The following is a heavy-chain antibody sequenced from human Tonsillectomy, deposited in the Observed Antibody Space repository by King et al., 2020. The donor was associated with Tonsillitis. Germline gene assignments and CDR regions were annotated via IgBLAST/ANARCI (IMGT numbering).Heavy chain of an antibody. CDR2: TSYDGSNK. D-gene: IGHD6-19*01. CDR1: GFTFSSYG. CDR3: AKDMNQWWLVPSYAFDI. V-gene: IGHV3-30*18. Sequence: VQLVESGGGVVQPGRSLRLSCAASGFTFSSYGMHWVRQAPGKGLEWVAVTSYDGSNKYYADSVKGRFTISRDNSKNTLYLQMNSLRAEDTAVYYCAKDMNQWWLVPSYAFDIWGQGTMVTVSS. J-gene: IGHJ3*02.